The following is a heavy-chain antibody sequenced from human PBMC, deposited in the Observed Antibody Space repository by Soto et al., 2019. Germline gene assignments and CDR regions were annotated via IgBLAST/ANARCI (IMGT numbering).Heavy chain of an antibody. V-gene: IGHV4-59*01. Sequence: QVQLQESGPGLVKPSETLSLTCTVSGGSISSYYWSWIRQPPGKGLEWIGYIYYSGSTNYNPSLKSRVTISVDTSKNQFSLKLRSVTAADTAVYYCARACGATSEHDYWGQGTLVTVSS. D-gene: IGHD1-1*01. CDR3: ARACGATSEHDY. CDR1: GGSISSYY. J-gene: IGHJ4*02. CDR2: IYYSGST.